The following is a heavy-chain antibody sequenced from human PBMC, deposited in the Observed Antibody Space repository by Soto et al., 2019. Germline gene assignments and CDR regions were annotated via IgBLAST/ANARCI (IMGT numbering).Heavy chain of an antibody. CDR1: GFIFSSYS. D-gene: IGHD3-10*01. J-gene: IGHJ4*02. Sequence: EVQLVESGGGLVQPGGSLRLSCAASGFIFSSYSMNWVRQAPGKGLEWVSYISSSSSTIYYADSVKGRFTISRDNAKNSLYLQMNSLRAEDTAVYYCARATPPGTVYYGSGSLDYWGQGTLVTVSS. CDR2: ISSSSSTI. CDR3: ARATPPGTVYYGSGSLDY. V-gene: IGHV3-48*01.